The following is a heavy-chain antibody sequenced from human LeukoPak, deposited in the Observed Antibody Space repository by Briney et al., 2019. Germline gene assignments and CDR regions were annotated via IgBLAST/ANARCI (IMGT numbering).Heavy chain of an antibody. Sequence: PGGSPRLSCAASGFTFSSYAMHWVRQAPGKGLEWVAVISYDGSNKYYADSVKGRSTISRDNSKNTLYLQMNSLRAEDTAVYYCASVDYWGQGTLVTVSS. J-gene: IGHJ4*02. CDR2: ISYDGSNK. V-gene: IGHV3-30*01. CDR1: GFTFSSYA. CDR3: ASVDY.